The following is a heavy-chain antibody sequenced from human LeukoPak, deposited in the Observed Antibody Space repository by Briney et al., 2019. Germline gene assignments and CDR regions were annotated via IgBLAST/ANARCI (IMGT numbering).Heavy chain of an antibody. Sequence: SLRLSCAASGFTFSSFGMHWIRQSPGKGLEWIGSIHPSGMLCNNPSLESRVTMSRDTSKNQFSLNLNSVTAADTAVYFCSRGLDSRKLGYWGQGILVTVSS. CDR3: SRGLDSRKLGY. CDR2: IHPSGML. V-gene: IGHV4-31*02. D-gene: IGHD3-22*01. CDR1: GFTFSSFG. J-gene: IGHJ4*02.